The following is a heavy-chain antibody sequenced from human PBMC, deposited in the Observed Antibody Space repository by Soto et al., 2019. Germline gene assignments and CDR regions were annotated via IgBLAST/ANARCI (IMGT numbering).Heavy chain of an antibody. J-gene: IGHJ4*02. CDR2: IYSGGST. CDR1: GFTVSSNY. V-gene: IGHV3-53*01. D-gene: IGHD6-6*01. Sequence: GGSLRLSCAASGFTVSSNYMSWVRQAPGKGLEWVSVIYSGGSTYYADSVKGRFTISRDNSKNTLYLQMNSLRAEDTAVYYFSRGGYSSPSYYFDYWGQGTLVTVSS. CDR3: SRGGYSSPSYYFDY.